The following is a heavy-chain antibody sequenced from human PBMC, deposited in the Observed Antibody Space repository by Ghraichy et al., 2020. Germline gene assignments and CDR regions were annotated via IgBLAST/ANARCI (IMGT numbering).Heavy chain of an antibody. CDR2: ISDSGERT. J-gene: IGHJ3*01. CDR3: AKGSRHFDPRAVDFDL. V-gene: IGHV3-23*01. D-gene: IGHD3-9*01. Sequence: GGSLRLSCAASGFTFSDFPMIWVRQAPGKGLEWVSVISDSGERTSYADSVKGRLTISRDNANKTLFLQMNSLRDEDTALYYCAKGSRHFDPRAVDFDLWRLGTPVPVS. CDR1: GFTFSDFP.